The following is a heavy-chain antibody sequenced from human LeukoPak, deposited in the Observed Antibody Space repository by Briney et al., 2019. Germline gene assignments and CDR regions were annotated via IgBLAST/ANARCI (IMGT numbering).Heavy chain of an antibody. Sequence: GGSLRLSCAASGFTFSSYAMSWVRQAPGKGLEWVSAISGSGGSTYYADSVKGRFTISRDNSKNTLYLQMNSLRAEGTAVYYCAKDSDYDSSGFPTYWGQGTLVTVSS. J-gene: IGHJ4*02. CDR2: ISGSGGST. CDR3: AKDSDYDSSGFPTY. V-gene: IGHV3-23*01. CDR1: GFTFSSYA. D-gene: IGHD3-22*01.